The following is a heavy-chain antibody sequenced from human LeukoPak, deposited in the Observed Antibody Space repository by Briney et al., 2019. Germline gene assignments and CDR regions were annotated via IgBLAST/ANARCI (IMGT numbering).Heavy chain of an antibody. D-gene: IGHD3-10*01. CDR2: FDPEDGET. CDR3: ATSVRRFGELLPANQDY. Sequence: ASVKVSCKVSGYTLTELSMHWVRQAPGKGLEWMGGFDPEDGETIYAQRFQGRVTMTEDTSTDTAYMEQSSLRSEDTAVYYCATSVRRFGELLPANQDYWGQGTLVTVSS. J-gene: IGHJ4*02. CDR1: GYTLTELS. V-gene: IGHV1-24*01.